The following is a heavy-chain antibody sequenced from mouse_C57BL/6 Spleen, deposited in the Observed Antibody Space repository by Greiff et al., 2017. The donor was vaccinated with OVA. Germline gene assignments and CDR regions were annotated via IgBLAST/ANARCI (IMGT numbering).Heavy chain of an antibody. V-gene: IGHV1-53*01. CDR2: INPSNGGT. CDR3: ATYSNHHYYAMDY. CDR1: GYTFTSYW. D-gene: IGHD2-5*01. J-gene: IGHJ4*01. Sequence: VQLQQPGTELVKPGASVKLSCKASGYTFTSYWMHWVKQRPGQGLEWIGNINPSNGGTNYNEKFKSKATLTVDKSSSTAYMQLSSLTSEDSSVYYFATYSNHHYYAMDYWGQGTSVTVSS.